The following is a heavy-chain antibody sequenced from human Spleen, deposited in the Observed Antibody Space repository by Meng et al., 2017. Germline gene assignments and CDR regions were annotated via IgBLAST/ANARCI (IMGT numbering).Heavy chain of an antibody. CDR1: GFTFRSYA. CDR2: ISYDGSNR. J-gene: IGHJ4*02. Sequence: GGSLRLSCAASGFTFRSYAIHWVRQAPGKGLEWVAVISYDGSNRYYADSVKGRFTISRDNPMNTLYLQMNSLRAEDTAVYYCARDGVAVAGHFDYWGQGTLVTVSS. V-gene: IGHV3-30*01. CDR3: ARDGVAVAGHFDY. D-gene: IGHD6-19*01.